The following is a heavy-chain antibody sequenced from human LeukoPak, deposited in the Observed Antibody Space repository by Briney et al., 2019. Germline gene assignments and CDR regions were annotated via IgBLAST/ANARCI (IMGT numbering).Heavy chain of an antibody. CDR2: IYYSGST. J-gene: IGHJ4*02. CDR3: ARNGRADGY. CDR1: GGSISSSSYY. D-gene: IGHD1-1*01. Sequence: PSETLSLTCTVSGGSISSSSYYWGWIRQPPGKGLEWIGNIYYSGSTYYNPSLKSRVTISVDTSKNQFSLKLSSVTAADTAVYYCARNGRADGYWGQGTLVTVSS. V-gene: IGHV4-39*01.